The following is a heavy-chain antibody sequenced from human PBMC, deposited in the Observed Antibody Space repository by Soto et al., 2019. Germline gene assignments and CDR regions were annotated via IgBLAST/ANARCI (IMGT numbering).Heavy chain of an antibody. J-gene: IGHJ4*02. CDR2: ISWNSGSI. CDR3: VKDINAQWIVSHFEY. Sequence: EVQLVESGGVSVQPGRSLRLSCVASGFTIESYAMHWVRPVPGKGLEWVSGISWNSGSIGYGDSVKGRFTISRDNAQKSLYLEMNSLRVEDTAFYYCVKDINAQWIVSHFEYWGQGALGTFS. V-gene: IGHV3-9*01. CDR1: GFTIESYA. D-gene: IGHD5-12*01.